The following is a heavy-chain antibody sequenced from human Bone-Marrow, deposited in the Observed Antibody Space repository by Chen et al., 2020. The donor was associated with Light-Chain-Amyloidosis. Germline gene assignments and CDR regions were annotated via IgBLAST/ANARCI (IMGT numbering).Heavy chain of an antibody. CDR2: CSRNGGYT. V-gene: IGHV3-21*02. CDR3: VEEGPAVTGYGPDL. CDR1: GFAFSTYS. Sequence: EVRLVEAGGGLVKPGGSLRLSCTTSGFAFSTYSMSWVRQAPGKGLQWVSSCSRNGGYTFCADSVKGRCTIAGDNGGTSRFLLVNTRGADDASIYHCVEEGPAVTGYGPDLRGQGPVVTVSS. J-gene: IGHJ5*02. D-gene: IGHD5-18*01.